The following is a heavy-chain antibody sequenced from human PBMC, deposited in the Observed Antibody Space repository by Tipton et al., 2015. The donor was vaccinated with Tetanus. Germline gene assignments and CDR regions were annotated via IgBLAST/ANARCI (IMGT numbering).Heavy chain of an antibody. D-gene: IGHD1-26*01. CDR3: VRGRGSGAQSFGFEH. Sequence: TLSLTCSVSGGSIRGGDYSWNWIRQPPGKGLEWLAYVSYSGRTNSNYSLKSRITVSQDASKNQFSLRLTSVTAADTGVYFCVRGRGSGAQSFGFEHWGRGTQVIVSS. V-gene: IGHV4-61*08. CDR1: GGSIRGGDYS. J-gene: IGHJ4*02. CDR2: VSYSGRT.